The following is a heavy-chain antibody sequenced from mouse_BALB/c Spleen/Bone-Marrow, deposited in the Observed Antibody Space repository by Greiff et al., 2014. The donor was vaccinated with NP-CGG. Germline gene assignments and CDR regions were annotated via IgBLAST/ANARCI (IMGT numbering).Heavy chain of an antibody. Sequence: VQLKESGPGLVKPSQSLSLTCTVTGYSITSDSAWNWIRQFPGNKLEWMAYISYSGSTTYNPSLKSRISITRDISKNQFFLQLNSVTTEDTATYYCARRGYYGTFLFAYWGQGTLVTVSA. CDR3: ARRGYYGTFLFAY. J-gene: IGHJ3*01. CDR1: GYSITSDSA. V-gene: IGHV3-2*02. CDR2: ISYSGST. D-gene: IGHD2-1*01.